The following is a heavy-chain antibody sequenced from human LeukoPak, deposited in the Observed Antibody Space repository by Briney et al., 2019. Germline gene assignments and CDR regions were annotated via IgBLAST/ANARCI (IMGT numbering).Heavy chain of an antibody. CDR3: ARTTTPHYYGSESYALGY. Sequence: PGGSLRLSCAASGFTFSTYAMHWVRQGPGKGLEWVAVISYDGSNKFYADSVKGRFTISRDNSKNTLYLQMSSLSAEDTAVYYCARTTTPHYYGSESYALGYWGQGTLVTVPS. D-gene: IGHD3-10*01. J-gene: IGHJ4*02. CDR1: GFTFSTYA. V-gene: IGHV3-30-3*01. CDR2: ISYDGSNK.